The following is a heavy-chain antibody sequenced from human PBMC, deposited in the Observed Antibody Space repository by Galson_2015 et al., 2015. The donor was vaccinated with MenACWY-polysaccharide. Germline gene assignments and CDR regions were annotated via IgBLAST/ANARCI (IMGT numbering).Heavy chain of an antibody. Sequence: CAASGFTFSRFWMHWVRHAPGKGLVWVSRINADGSATGYADSVRGRFTISRDNAKNTLYLEMNSLRAEDTAVYYCTKAGAKYCSGSSCYFNWFDPWGQGTLVTVSS. V-gene: IGHV3-74*01. J-gene: IGHJ5*02. CDR3: TKAGAKYCSGSSCYFNWFDP. D-gene: IGHD2-15*01. CDR1: GFTFSRFW. CDR2: INADGSAT.